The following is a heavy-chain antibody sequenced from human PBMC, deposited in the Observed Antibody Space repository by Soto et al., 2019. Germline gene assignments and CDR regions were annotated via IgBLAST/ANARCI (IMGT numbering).Heavy chain of an antibody. D-gene: IGHD3-9*01. V-gene: IGHV1-2*04. CDR2: INPNSGGT. Sequence: GASVKVSCKASGYTFTGYYMHWVRQAPGQGLEWMGWINPNSGGTNYAQKFQGWVTMTRDTSISTAYMELSRLRSDDTAVYYCALNYDILTGYNKFDYWGQGTLVTVSS. J-gene: IGHJ4*02. CDR1: GYTFTGYY. CDR3: ALNYDILTGYNKFDY.